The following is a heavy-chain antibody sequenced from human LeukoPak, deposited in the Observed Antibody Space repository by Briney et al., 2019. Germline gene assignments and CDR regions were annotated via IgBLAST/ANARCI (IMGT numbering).Heavy chain of an antibody. J-gene: IGHJ4*02. CDR3: AKHRGDAYSMFFDY. CDR1: GFTFSSYG. V-gene: IGHV3-23*01. D-gene: IGHD5-24*01. CDR2: IRGSGDTT. Sequence: PGGSLRLSCAASGFTFSSYGMHWVRQAPGKGLEWVSYIRGSGDTTYHADSVKGRFTISRDNSKNTLYLQMNSLRAEDTAVYYCAKHRGDAYSMFFDYWGQGTLVTVSS.